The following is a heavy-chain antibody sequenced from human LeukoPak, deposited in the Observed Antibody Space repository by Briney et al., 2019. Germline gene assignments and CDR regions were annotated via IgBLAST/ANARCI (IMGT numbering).Heavy chain of an antibody. J-gene: IGHJ6*03. D-gene: IGHD3-3*01. CDR1: GFTFSTYG. CDR3: SKRGRSGSTGYYMDV. CDR2: IRYDGSDK. Sequence: GGSLRLSCAASGFTFSTYGIHWVRQAPGKGLEWVAFIRYDGSDKYYADSVKGRFTISRDNSKNTLYLQMNSLRADDTAVYYCSKRGRSGSTGYYMDVWGRGTTVTVSS. V-gene: IGHV3-30*02.